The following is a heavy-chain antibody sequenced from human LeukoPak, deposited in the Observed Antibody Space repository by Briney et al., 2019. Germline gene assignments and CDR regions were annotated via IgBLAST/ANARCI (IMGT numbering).Heavy chain of an antibody. J-gene: IGHJ5*02. D-gene: IGHD3-10*01. V-gene: IGHV1-69*05. Sequence: SVKVSCKASGGTFSSYAISWVRQAPGQGLEWMGGIIPIFGTANYAQKFQGRVTITTDESTSTAYMELSSLRYEDTAVYYCARGFGELRSDWFDPWGQGTLVTVSS. CDR2: IIPIFGTA. CDR3: ARGFGELRSDWFDP. CDR1: GGTFSSYA.